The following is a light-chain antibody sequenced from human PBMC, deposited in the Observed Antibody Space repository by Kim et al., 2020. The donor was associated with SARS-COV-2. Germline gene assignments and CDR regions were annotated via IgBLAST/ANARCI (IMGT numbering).Light chain of an antibody. V-gene: IGKV1-39*01. J-gene: IGKJ1*01. CDR3: QQSYSTPPMT. CDR2: AAS. CDR1: QSISSY. Sequence: DIQMTQSPSSLSASVGDRVTITCRASQSISSYLNWYQQKPGKAPNLLIYAASSLQSGVPSRFSGSGSGTDFTLTISSLQPEDFATYYCQQSYSTPPMTFGQGTKVDIK.